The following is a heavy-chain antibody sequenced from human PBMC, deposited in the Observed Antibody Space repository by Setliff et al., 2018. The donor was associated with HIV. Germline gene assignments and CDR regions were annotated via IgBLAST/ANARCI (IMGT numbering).Heavy chain of an antibody. D-gene: IGHD3-3*01. CDR1: GYTFTSYY. Sequence: GASVKVSCKASGYTFTSYYMHWVRQAPGQGLEWMGIINPSGGSTSYAQKFLGRVTMTRDTSTSTVYMELSSLRSEDTAIYYCARDPSYSPYYDFWSGYYPHDALDIWGQGTMVTVSS. V-gene: IGHV1-46*01. J-gene: IGHJ3*02. CDR3: ARDPSYSPYYDFWSGYYPHDALDI. CDR2: INPSGGST.